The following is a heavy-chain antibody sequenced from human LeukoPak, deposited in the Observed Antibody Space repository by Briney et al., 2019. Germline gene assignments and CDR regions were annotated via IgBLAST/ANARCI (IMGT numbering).Heavy chain of an antibody. J-gene: IGHJ4*02. CDR2: ISWDGGST. CDR3: AKDTGGFKQWLVPRGFDY. V-gene: IGHV3-43*01. Sequence: GGSLRLSCAASGFTFDDYTMHWVRHAPGKGLEWVSLISWDGGSTYYADSVKGRFTISRDNSKNSLYLQMNSLRTEDTALYYCAKDTGGFKQWLVPRGFDYWGQGTLVTVSS. D-gene: IGHD6-19*01. CDR1: GFTFDDYT.